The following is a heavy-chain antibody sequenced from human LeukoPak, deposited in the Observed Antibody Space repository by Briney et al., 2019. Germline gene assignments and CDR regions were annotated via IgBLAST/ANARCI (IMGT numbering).Heavy chain of an antibody. CDR2: INSDGSST. V-gene: IGHV3-74*01. Sequence: SGGSLRLSCAASGFTFSSYWMHWVRQAPGKGLVWVSRINSDGSSTSYADSVKGRFTISRDNAKNTLYLQMNSLRAEDTAVYYCARGGSYSLYYHYMDVWGKGTTVTVSS. J-gene: IGHJ6*03. D-gene: IGHD1-26*01. CDR1: GFTFSSYW. CDR3: ARGGSYSLYYHYMDV.